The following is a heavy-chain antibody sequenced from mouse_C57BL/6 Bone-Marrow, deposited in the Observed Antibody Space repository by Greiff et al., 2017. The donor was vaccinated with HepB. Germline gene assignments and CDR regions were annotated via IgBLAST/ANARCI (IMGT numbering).Heavy chain of an antibody. CDR1: GYTFTSYW. J-gene: IGHJ2*01. D-gene: IGHD2-1*01. Sequence: QVQLQQPGAELVKPGASVKLSCKASGYTFTSYWMHWVKQRPGQGLEWIGMIHPNSGSTNYNEKFKSKATLTVDKSSSTAYMQLSSLTSEDSAVYYCASYGNGGYYFDYWGQGTTLTVSS. V-gene: IGHV1-64*01. CDR3: ASYGNGGYYFDY. CDR2: IHPNSGST.